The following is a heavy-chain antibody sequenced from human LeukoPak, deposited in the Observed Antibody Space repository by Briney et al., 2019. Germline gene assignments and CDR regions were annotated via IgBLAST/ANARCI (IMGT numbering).Heavy chain of an antibody. CDR2: INSDGSST. D-gene: IGHD6-6*01. Sequence: PGGSLRLSCAASRFTFSSYWMHWVRQAPGKGLAWVSRINSDGSSTIYADSVKGRFTISRDNAKNTLYLQMNSLRAEDTAVYYCARGAARLGSDYWGQGTLVTVSS. V-gene: IGHV3-74*01. J-gene: IGHJ4*02. CDR1: RFTFSSYW. CDR3: ARGAARLGSDY.